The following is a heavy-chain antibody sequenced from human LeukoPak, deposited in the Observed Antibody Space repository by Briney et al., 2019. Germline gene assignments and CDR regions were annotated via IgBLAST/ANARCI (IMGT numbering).Heavy chain of an antibody. CDR3: ARDLDA. D-gene: IGHD1-1*01. CDR2: FSDSGFNT. CDR1: GFTFSNYA. Sequence: GGSLRLSCAASGFTFSNYAMSWVRQAPGKGLEWVSTFSDSGFNTYQADSVKGRFTISRVSSKNTLYLQMNSLRAEDTAVYYCARDLDAWGQGTLVTVSS. J-gene: IGHJ4*02. V-gene: IGHV3-23*01.